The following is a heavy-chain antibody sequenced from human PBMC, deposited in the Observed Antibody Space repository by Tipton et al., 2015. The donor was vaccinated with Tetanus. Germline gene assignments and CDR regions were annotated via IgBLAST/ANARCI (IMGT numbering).Heavy chain of an antibody. V-gene: IGHV3-33*01. J-gene: IGHJ4*02. CDR1: GFIFSSYG. Sequence: TASGFIFSSYGIHWVRQAPGKGLEWVAVSWYDGTDKYYADSVKGRFTISRDNSKNTVYLQMNSLRAEDTAVYYCAREADCSGGSCFSGAFDHWGQGTQVTVSS. CDR2: SWYDGTDK. D-gene: IGHD2-15*01. CDR3: AREADCSGGSCFSGAFDH.